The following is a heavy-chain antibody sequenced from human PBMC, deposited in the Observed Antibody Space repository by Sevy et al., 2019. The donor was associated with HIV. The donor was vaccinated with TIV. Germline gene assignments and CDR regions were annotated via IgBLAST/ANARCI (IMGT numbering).Heavy chain of an antibody. V-gene: IGHV3-30-3*02. CDR1: GLTFSSYA. CDR2: TSYDGSKE. Sequence: GGSLRLSCAASGLTFSSYAMHWVRQAPGKGLEWVAVTSYDGSKEFYADSVKGRFTISRDSSKNTVSLQMNSLRAEDTAVYYCAKDGLWLSVAYWGQGTLVTVSS. D-gene: IGHD5-18*01. CDR3: AKDGLWLSVAY. J-gene: IGHJ4*02.